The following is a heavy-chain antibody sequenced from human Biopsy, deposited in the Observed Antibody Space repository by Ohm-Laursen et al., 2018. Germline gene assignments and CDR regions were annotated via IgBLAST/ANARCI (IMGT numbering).Heavy chain of an antibody. V-gene: IGHV4-59*11. CDR3: ARGSNEYGGLYFPH. J-gene: IGHJ1*01. D-gene: IGHD4-23*01. CDR1: GGSFTGHY. CDR2: ISHTGYT. Sequence: SGTLSLTCTVSGGSFTGHYWTWIRQPPGKGLEWIGHISHTGYTSYKSSLKSQVTISLDTSRKHFSLRLTSLAAADTAVYYCARGSNEYGGLYFPHWGQGTLVTVSS.